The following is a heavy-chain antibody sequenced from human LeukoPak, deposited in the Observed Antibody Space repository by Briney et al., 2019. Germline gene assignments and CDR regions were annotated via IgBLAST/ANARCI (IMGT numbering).Heavy chain of an antibody. CDR2: LSHSGST. J-gene: IGHJ3*02. V-gene: IGHV4-38-2*02. D-gene: IGHD3-22*01. CDR3: ARGEMRMIVGDDAFDI. CDR1: AYSISSGYY. Sequence: SETLSLTCTVSAYSISSGYYWGWIRQPPGKGLEWIGSLSHSGSTFYNPSLKSRVTISVDTSKNQFSLKLSSVTAADTAVYYCARGEMRMIVGDDAFDIWGQGTMVTVSS.